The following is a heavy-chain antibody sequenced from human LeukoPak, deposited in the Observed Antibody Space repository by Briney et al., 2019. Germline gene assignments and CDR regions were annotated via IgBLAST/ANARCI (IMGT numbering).Heavy chain of an antibody. J-gene: IGHJ3*02. D-gene: IGHD4-17*01. V-gene: IGHV3-30*04. CDR2: ISYDGSNK. CDR1: GFTFSSYA. Sequence: GRSLRPSCAASGFTFSSYAMHWVRQAPGKGLEWVAVISYDGSNKYYADSVKGRFTISRDNSKNTLYLQMNSLRAEDTAVYYCARANGDYGEVAFDIWGQGTMVTVSS. CDR3: ARANGDYGEVAFDI.